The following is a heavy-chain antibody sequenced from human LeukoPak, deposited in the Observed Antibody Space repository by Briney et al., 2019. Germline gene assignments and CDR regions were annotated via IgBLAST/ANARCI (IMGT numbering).Heavy chain of an antibody. J-gene: IGHJ4*02. D-gene: IGHD2-15*01. CDR1: GGSFSGYY. Sequence: SETLSLTCAVYGGSFSGYYWSWIRQPPGKGLEWIGEINHGGSTNYNPSLKSRVTMSVDTSKNQVSLKVTSVTAADTAVYYCARGPHCSGGSCYSPAFDYWGQGTLVSVSS. CDR3: ARGPHCSGGSCYSPAFDY. V-gene: IGHV4-34*01. CDR2: INHGGST.